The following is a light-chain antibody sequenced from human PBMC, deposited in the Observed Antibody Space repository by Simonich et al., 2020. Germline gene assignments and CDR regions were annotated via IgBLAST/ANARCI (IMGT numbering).Light chain of an antibody. CDR3: QQYYSTPFT. CDR2: GAS. V-gene: IGKV4-1*01. CDR1: QSVLYSSNNKNY. Sequence: DIVMTQSPNSLAVSLGARATINCNSSQSVLYSSNNKNYLAWYQQHPGQPPKLLIYGASTRESGVPDRFSGSGSGTDFTLTISSLQAEDVAVYYCQQYYSTPFTFGPGTKVDIK. J-gene: IGKJ3*01.